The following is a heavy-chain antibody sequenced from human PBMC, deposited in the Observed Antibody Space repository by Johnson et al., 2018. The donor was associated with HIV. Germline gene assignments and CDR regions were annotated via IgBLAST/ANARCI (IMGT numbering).Heavy chain of an antibody. J-gene: IGHJ3*02. Sequence: VQLVESGGGLVQPGGSLRLSCAASGFTFSSFWMSWVRQAPWKGMEWVANIKQDGSEKYYVDSMKGRFTISRDNAKNSLYLQMNSLRAEDTALYFCAKEATWDSRRHDAFDIWGQGTMVTVSS. CDR3: AKEATWDSRRHDAFDI. V-gene: IGHV3-7*05. CDR1: GFTFSSFW. CDR2: IKQDGSEK. D-gene: IGHD1-1*01.